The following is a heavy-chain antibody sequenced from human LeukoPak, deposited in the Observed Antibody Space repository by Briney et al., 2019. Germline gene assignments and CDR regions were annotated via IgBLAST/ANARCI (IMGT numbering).Heavy chain of an antibody. Sequence: SETLSLTCAVYGGSFSGYYWSWIRQPPGKGLEWIGEINHSGSTNYNPSLKSRVTISVDTSKNQFSMKLSSVTAADTAVYYCARRVFFPYGMDVWGQGTTVTVSS. CDR2: INHSGST. D-gene: IGHD2/OR15-2a*01. V-gene: IGHV4-34*01. CDR3: ARRVFFPYGMDV. J-gene: IGHJ6*02. CDR1: GGSFSGYY.